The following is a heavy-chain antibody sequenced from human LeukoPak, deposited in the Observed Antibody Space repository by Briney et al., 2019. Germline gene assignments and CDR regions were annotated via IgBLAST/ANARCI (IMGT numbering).Heavy chain of an antibody. J-gene: IGHJ4*02. CDR2: INPNSGGT. V-gene: IGHV1-2*02. D-gene: IGHD2-15*01. CDR1: GYTFTGYY. CDR3: ARGYCSGGDCYEFDY. Sequence: ASVKVSCKASGYTFTGYYMHWVRQAPGQGLEWMGCINPNSGGTNSAQKFQGRVTMTRDTSISTAYMELSRLRSDDTAVYYCARGYCSGGDCYEFDYWGQGTLVTVSS.